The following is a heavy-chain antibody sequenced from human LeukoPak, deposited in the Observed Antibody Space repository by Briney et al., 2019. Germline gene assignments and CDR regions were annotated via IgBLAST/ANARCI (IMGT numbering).Heavy chain of an antibody. CDR1: GFTFSSYG. D-gene: IGHD6-25*01. Sequence: GGSLRLSCAASGFTFSSYGMHWVRQAPGKGLEWVAVISYDGSNKYYADSVKGRFTISRDNSKNTLYLQMNSLRAEDTAVYYCAKGLKGAAGYFDYWGQGTLVTVSS. J-gene: IGHJ4*02. CDR3: AKGLKGAAGYFDY. V-gene: IGHV3-30*18. CDR2: ISYDGSNK.